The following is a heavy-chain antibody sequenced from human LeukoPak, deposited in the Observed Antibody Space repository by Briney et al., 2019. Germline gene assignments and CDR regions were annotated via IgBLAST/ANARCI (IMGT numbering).Heavy chain of an antibody. CDR1: GFLLSNYW. D-gene: IGHD2-15*01. J-gene: IGHJ6*04. V-gene: IGHV3-7*01. CDR3: ARDRHQFGRLWYMDV. Sequence: PGGSLRLSCAGSGFLLSNYWMSWVRQAPGKGVEWVAILKYDGSEGHYVDSVKGRFTIHRDNAKNFLYLQMNSLRDEDTAVYYCARDRHQFGRLWYMDVWGRGTTVAVSS. CDR2: LKYDGSEG.